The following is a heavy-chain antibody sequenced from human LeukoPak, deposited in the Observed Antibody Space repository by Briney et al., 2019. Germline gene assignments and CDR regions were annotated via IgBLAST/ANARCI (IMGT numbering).Heavy chain of an antibody. CDR3: ARGLNWETY. CDR2: IKTDGSQI. V-gene: IGHV3-7*01. Sequence: GGTLRLSCAASGFTFSYYGMSWVRQAPGKGLEWVANIKTDGSQIYYVDSVKGRFTISRDNAKNSLYLQMNSLRVEDTAVYYCARGLNWETYWGQGTPVSVSS. J-gene: IGHJ4*02. D-gene: IGHD7-27*01. CDR1: GFTFSYYG.